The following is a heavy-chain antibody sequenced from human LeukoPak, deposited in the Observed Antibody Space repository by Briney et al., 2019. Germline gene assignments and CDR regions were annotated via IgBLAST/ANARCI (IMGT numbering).Heavy chain of an antibody. CDR2: IYYSGST. J-gene: IGHJ6*02. V-gene: IGHV4-30-4*01. CDR1: GGSISSGDYY. CDR3: AVGGLWFGEFPRYYYYYGMDV. Sequence: SETLSLTCTVSGGSISSGDYYWSWIRQPPGKGLEWIGYIYYSGSTYYNPSPKSRVTISVDTSKNQFSLKLSSVTAADTAVYYCAVGGLWFGEFPRYYYYYGMDVWGQGTTVTVSS. D-gene: IGHD3-10*01.